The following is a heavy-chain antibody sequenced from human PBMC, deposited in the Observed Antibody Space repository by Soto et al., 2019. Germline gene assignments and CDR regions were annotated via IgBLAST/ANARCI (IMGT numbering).Heavy chain of an antibody. D-gene: IGHD3-22*01. Sequence: QVQLVQSGAEVKKPGASVKVSCKASGYIFTNHYIHWVRQAPGQGLEWMGIINPSGGSTNYLQKFQGRVTMIRDTSTSTVYMELSSLRSEDTAVYFCARADYYDSSGFYYDYWGQGTLVTVSS. CDR3: ARADYYDSSGFYYDY. CDR2: INPSGGST. J-gene: IGHJ4*02. V-gene: IGHV1-46*01. CDR1: GYIFTNHY.